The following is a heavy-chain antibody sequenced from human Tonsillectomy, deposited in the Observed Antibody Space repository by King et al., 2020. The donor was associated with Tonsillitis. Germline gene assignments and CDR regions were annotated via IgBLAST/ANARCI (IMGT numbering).Heavy chain of an antibody. V-gene: IGHV3-21*01. CDR3: ARDSSTGIGESKRYYYGMDV. D-gene: IGHD3-10*01. J-gene: IGHJ6*02. CDR1: GFIFSDYG. Sequence: VQLVESGGGLVKPGGSLRLSCAASGFIFSDYGMNWVRQAPGKGLEWVSSISSSSTYIYYADSLKGRFTIARDNAKNSLYLQMNSLRAEDTAVYYCARDSSTGIGESKRYYYGMDVWGQGTTVTVSS. CDR2: ISSSSTYI.